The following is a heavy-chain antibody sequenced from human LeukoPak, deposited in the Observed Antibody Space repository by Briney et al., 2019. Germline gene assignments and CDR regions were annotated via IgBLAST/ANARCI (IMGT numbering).Heavy chain of an antibody. D-gene: IGHD6-19*01. J-gene: IGHJ4*02. CDR3: AKERIAVAGPLDY. V-gene: IGHV3-9*01. CDR2: ISWNSGSI. Sequence: GGSLRLSCAASGFTFDDYAMHWVRQAPGKGLEWVSGISWNSGSIGYADSVKGRFTISRDNAKNSLYLQMNSLRAEDTALYYCAKERIAVAGPLDYWGQGTLVTVSS. CDR1: GFTFDDYA.